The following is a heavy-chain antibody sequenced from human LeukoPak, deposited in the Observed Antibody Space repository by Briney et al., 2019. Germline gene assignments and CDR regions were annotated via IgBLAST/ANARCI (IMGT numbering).Heavy chain of an antibody. V-gene: IGHV3-64D*09. D-gene: IGHD2-2*01. CDR2: ITSNGGST. CDR3: VKGHCSSTSCYVDY. CDR1: GFTFSHYA. J-gene: IGHJ4*02. Sequence: GGSLRLSCSATGFTFSHYAMYWVRQAPGKGLECVSAITSNGGSTYYADSVKGRFTISRDNSKNTLYLQMSSLRPEDTAVYYCVKGHCSSTSCYVDYGVQGTLVTVSS.